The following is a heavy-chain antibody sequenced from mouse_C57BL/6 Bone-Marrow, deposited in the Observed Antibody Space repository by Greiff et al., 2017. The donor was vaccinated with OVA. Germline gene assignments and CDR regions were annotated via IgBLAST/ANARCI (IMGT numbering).Heavy chain of an antibody. D-gene: IGHD2-3*01. CDR3: ARLGSYDGYFWYFDV. J-gene: IGHJ1*03. V-gene: IGHV1-53*01. Sequence: QVQLQQPGTELVKPGASVKLSCKASGYTFTSYWMHWVKQRPGQGLEWIGNINPSNGGTNYNEKFKSKATLTVDKSSSTAYMQLSSLTSEDSAVYYCARLGSYDGYFWYFDVWGTGTTVTVSS. CDR2: INPSNGGT. CDR1: GYTFTSYW.